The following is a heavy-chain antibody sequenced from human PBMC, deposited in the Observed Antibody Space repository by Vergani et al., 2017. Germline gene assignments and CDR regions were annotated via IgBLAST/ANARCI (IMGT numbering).Heavy chain of an antibody. Sequence: QVQLQESGPGLVKPSETLSLTCTVSGGSISSYYWSWIRQPPGKGLEWIGYIYYSGITNYNPSLKSRVTISVDTSKNQFSLKLSSVTAADTAVYYCARSRGYSYGYNWFDPWGQGTLVTVSS. CDR1: GGSISSYY. CDR2: IYYSGIT. V-gene: IGHV4-59*01. D-gene: IGHD5-18*01. CDR3: ARSRGYSYGYNWFDP. J-gene: IGHJ5*02.